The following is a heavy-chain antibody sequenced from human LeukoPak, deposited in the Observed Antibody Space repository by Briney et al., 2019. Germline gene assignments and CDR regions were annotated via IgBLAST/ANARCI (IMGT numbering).Heavy chain of an antibody. CDR3: ARGFRYNWNPTENFDY. CDR2: INHSGNT. D-gene: IGHD1-20*01. J-gene: IGHJ4*02. CDR1: XXY. V-gene: IGHV4-34*01. Sequence: XXYXXWIRQPXXXGXEWIGEINHSGNTNYNPSLKSRVTISVDTSKNQFSLKLTSVTAADTAVYYCARGFRYNWNPTENFDYWGQGTLVTVSS.